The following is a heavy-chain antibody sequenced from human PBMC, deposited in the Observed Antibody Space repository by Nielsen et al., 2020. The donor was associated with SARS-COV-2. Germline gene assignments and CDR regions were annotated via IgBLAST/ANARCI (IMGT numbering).Heavy chain of an antibody. Sequence: GESLKISCAASGFTFSDYAMTWVRQAPGKGLEWVSTISGSGGGAYHADSVMGRFTTSRDNSKRMLYLQMNSLHQGPIGLPPGTLLQEHLWG. V-gene: IGHV3-23*01. J-gene: IGHJ6*01. CDR1: GFTFSDYA. CDR3: TLLQEHL. CDR2: ISGSGGGA.